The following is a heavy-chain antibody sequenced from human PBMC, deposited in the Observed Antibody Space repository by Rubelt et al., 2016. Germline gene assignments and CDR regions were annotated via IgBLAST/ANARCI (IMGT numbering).Heavy chain of an antibody. CDR2: ITGGSGTT. Sequence: GFTLNNYWMHWVRQAPGKGLEWVSTITGGSGTTYYADSVKGRFTISRDNAKNTVYLEMNSLRAEDTAVYYCARPAVETDSDVFDYWGQGTLVTVSS. D-gene: IGHD5-24*01. CDR3: ARPAVETDSDVFDY. CDR1: GFTLNNYW. V-gene: IGHV3-21*01. J-gene: IGHJ4*02.